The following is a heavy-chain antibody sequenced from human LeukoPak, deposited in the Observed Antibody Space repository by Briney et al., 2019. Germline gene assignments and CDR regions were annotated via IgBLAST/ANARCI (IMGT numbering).Heavy chain of an antibody. J-gene: IGHJ4*02. Sequence: TGGSLRLSCAASGFSFSTYSMNWVRQAPGKGLEWVSSISSDSDYVYYADLVKGRFTISRDNANNSLYLQMSSLRAEDTAVYYCARVAYSSGWYPRYYFDYWGQGTLVTVSS. CDR2: ISSDSDYV. D-gene: IGHD6-19*01. CDR1: GFSFSTYS. CDR3: ARVAYSSGWYPRYYFDY. V-gene: IGHV3-21*01.